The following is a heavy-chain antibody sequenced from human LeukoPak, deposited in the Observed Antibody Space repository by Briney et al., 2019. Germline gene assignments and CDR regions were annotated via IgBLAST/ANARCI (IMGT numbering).Heavy chain of an antibody. J-gene: IGHJ5*02. Sequence: ASVKVSCTASGYTFTSYDINWVRQATGQGLEWMGWMNPNSGNTGYAQKFQGRVTMTRNTPISTAYMELSSLRSEDTAVYYCARGIAGYGPDWFDPWGQGTLVTVSS. CDR1: GYTFTSYD. CDR2: MNPNSGNT. CDR3: ARGIAGYGPDWFDP. D-gene: IGHD4-17*01. V-gene: IGHV1-8*01.